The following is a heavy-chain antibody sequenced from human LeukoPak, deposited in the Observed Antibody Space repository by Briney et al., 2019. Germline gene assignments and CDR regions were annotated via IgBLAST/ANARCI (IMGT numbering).Heavy chain of an antibody. J-gene: IGHJ4*02. Sequence: GGSLRLSCAASGFTFSSYAISWVRQAPGKGLEWVSLISGRGGSTYCADSVKGRFTISRDNSRNTLHLQMDSLRPEDTAVYYCAKLVQTDPADYWGQGTLVIVSS. CDR3: AKLVQTDPADY. D-gene: IGHD6-6*01. CDR2: ISGRGGST. V-gene: IGHV3-23*01. CDR1: GFTFSSYA.